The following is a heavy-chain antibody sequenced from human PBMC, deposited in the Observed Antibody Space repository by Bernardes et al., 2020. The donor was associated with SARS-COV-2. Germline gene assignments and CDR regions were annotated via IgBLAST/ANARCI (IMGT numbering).Heavy chain of an antibody. V-gene: IGHV4-59*01. Sequence: ETLSLTCTVSGGSISSYYWSWIRQPPGKGLEWIGYIYYSGSTNYNPSLKSRVTISVDTSKNQFSLKLSSVTAADTAVYYCARSRGLGYFQHWGQGTLVTVSS. CDR2: IYYSGST. CDR3: ARSRGLGYFQH. CDR1: GGSISSYY. D-gene: IGHD6-19*01. J-gene: IGHJ1*01.